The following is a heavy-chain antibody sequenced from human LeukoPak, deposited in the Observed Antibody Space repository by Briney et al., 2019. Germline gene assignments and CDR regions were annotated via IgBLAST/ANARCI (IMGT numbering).Heavy chain of an antibody. CDR2: ISSSGSTI. CDR1: GFTFSSYE. CDR3: VCRILDSSGYDY. Sequence: GGSLRLSCAASGFTFSSYEMNWVRQAPGKGLEWVSYISSSGSTIYYADSVKGRFTISRDNSKNTLYLQMNSLRAEDTAVYYCVCRILDSSGYDYWGQGTLVTVSS. D-gene: IGHD3-22*01. V-gene: IGHV3-48*03. J-gene: IGHJ4*02.